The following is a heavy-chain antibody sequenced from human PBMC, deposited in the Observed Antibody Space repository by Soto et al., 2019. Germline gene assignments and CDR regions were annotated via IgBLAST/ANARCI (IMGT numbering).Heavy chain of an antibody. V-gene: IGHV5-10-1*01. D-gene: IGHD5-12*01. CDR3: ARHGGGGYSGYDYYY. CDR2: IDPSDSYT. Sequence: GASLKISCKGSGYSFTSYWISWVRQMPGKGLEWMGRIDPSDSYTNYSPSFQGHVTISADKSISTAYLQWSSLKASDTAMYYCARHGGGGYSGYDYYYWGQGALVTVSS. CDR1: GYSFTSYW. J-gene: IGHJ4*02.